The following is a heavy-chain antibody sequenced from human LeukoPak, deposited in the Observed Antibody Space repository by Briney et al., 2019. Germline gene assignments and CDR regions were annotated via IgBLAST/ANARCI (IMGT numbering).Heavy chain of an antibody. CDR2: ISSSGSTI. CDR1: GFTFSDYY. D-gene: IGHD2-21*02. J-gene: IGHJ3*02. CDR3: ARDIVVVTAPVDHDDFDI. Sequence: AGGSLRLSCAASGFTFSDYYMSWIRLAPGKGLEWDSYISSSGSTIYYADSVKGRFTISRDNAKNSLYLQMNSLRAEDTAVYYCARDIVVVTAPVDHDDFDIWGQGTMVNVSS. V-gene: IGHV3-11*01.